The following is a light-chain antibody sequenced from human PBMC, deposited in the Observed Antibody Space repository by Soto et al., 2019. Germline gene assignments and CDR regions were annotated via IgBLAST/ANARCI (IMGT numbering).Light chain of an antibody. CDR1: SSDVGAYKT. V-gene: IGLV2-14*01. Sequence: QSALTQPASVSGSPGQSITISCTGTSSDVGAYKTVSWYQQHPGKAPKFMIYEVNNRPSGVPNRFSGSRSGNTASLTISGLQAEDEADYYCTSNTINGTVFGTGTQLTVL. CDR2: EVN. J-gene: IGLJ1*01. CDR3: TSNTINGTV.